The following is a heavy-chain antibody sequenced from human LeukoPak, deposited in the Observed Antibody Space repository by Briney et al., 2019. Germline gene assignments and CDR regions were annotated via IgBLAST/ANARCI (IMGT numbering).Heavy chain of an antibody. CDR3: ARNYSGWAFDY. V-gene: IGHV4-59*08. J-gene: IGHJ4*02. CDR1: GVSISNYY. D-gene: IGHD5-12*01. Sequence: SETLSLTCTISGVSISNYYWSWIRQPPGKGLECLGYIYQGTTNYNPSLNSRVTISVDTSMNQVFLKLTSVTAADTAVYFCARNYSGWAFDYWGQGTLVTVSS. CDR2: IYQGTT.